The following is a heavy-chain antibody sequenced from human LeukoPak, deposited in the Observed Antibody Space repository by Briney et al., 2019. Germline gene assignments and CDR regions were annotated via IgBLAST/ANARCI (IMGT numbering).Heavy chain of an antibody. V-gene: IGHV1-69*05. J-gene: IGHJ4*02. CDR2: IIPIFGTA. CDR3: ARTKRRGSYYFDY. Sequence: SVKVSCKASGGTFSSYAISWVRQAPGQGLEWMGGIIPIFGTANYAQKFQGRVTITTDESTSTAYMELSSLRSVDTAMYYCARTKRRGSYYFDYWGQGTLVTVSS. CDR1: GGTFSSYA. D-gene: IGHD1-26*01.